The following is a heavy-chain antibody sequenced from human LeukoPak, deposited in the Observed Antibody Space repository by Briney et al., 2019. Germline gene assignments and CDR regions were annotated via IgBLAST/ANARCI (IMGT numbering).Heavy chain of an antibody. V-gene: IGHV1-2*02. CDR1: GYTFTGYY. CDR2: INPNSGGT. CDR3: ARAVGYGSGTYRQYYFDY. J-gene: IGHJ4*02. Sequence: ASVKVSCKASGYTFTGYYIHWVRQAPGQGLEWMGWINPNSGGTNYAQNFQGRVTMSRDTSISTAYMELSRLRSDDTAVYYCARAVGYGSGTYRQYYFDYWGQGTLVTVSS. D-gene: IGHD3-10*01.